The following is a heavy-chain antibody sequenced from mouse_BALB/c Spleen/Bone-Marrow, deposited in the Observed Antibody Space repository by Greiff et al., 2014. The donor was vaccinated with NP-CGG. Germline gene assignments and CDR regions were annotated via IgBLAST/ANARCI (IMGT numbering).Heavy chain of an antibody. J-gene: IGHJ3*01. CDR1: GYTFTDHN. Sequence: EVMLVESGPELVKPGASVKISCKASGYTFTDHNMHWVKQSHGKSLEWIGYIYPYNGGTAYNQKFKSKATLTVDNSSSTAYMELRSLTSEDSAVYYCSSPYGNYGAWFAYWGQGTLVTVSA. CDR3: SSPYGNYGAWFAY. CDR2: IYPYNGGT. D-gene: IGHD2-1*01. V-gene: IGHV1S29*02.